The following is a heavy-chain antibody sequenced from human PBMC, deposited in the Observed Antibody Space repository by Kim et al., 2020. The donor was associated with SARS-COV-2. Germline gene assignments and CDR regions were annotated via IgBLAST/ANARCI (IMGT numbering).Heavy chain of an antibody. CDR3: ANRVPYDY. V-gene: IGHV4-34*01. J-gene: IGHJ4*02. CDR2: SGST. Sequence: SGSTNSTPSLESRVTISVDTSKNQCSLKLSSVTAADTAVYDCANRVPYDYWGQGTLVTVSS.